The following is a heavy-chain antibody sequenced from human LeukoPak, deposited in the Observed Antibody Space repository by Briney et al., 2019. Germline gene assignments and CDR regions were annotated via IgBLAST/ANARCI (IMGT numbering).Heavy chain of an antibody. V-gene: IGHV3-23*01. J-gene: IGHJ5*02. Sequence: GGSLRLSCTASAFTSTTSEGNWVRQAPGKGLEWVSSINNNGGNTYYADSVKGRFTISRDNSKNTLYLQMDSPRAEDTAVYYCANTLLWGYNWFDPWGQGTLVTVSS. CDR2: INNNGGNT. D-gene: IGHD3-10*01. CDR3: ANTLLWGYNWFDP. CDR1: AFTSTTSE.